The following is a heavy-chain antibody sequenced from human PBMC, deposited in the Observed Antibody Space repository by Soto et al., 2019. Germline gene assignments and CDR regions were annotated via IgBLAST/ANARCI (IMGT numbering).Heavy chain of an antibody. V-gene: IGHV3-23*01. CDR2: ISGSGDSP. J-gene: IGHJ4*02. CDR3: AKKAEKHFDWMFYADS. D-gene: IGHD3-9*01. CDR1: GITFRNYA. Sequence: LRLSCATPGITFRNYAMGWVRQPPGKGREWVSAISGSGDSPYYADSVKGGLTFSRENSKNTLYLQMNSLRVEDTAIFYCAKKAEKHFDWMFYADSWGQGTLVTVSS.